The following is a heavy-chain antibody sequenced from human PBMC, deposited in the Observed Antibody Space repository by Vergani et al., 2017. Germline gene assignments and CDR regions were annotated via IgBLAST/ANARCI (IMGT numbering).Heavy chain of an antibody. V-gene: IGHV3-7*03. CDR1: GFTFSSYW. Sequence: EVQLVESGGGLVQPGGSLRLSCAASGFTFSSYWMSWVRQAPGKGLEWVANIKQDGSEKYCVDSVKGRFTIYRDNAKNSLYLQMNSLRAEDTAVYYCARDQPVAFGADYYGSGSYHGDYGMDVWGQGTTVTVSS. CDR2: IKQDGSEK. CDR3: ARDQPVAFGADYYGSGSYHGDYGMDV. J-gene: IGHJ6*02. D-gene: IGHD3-10*01.